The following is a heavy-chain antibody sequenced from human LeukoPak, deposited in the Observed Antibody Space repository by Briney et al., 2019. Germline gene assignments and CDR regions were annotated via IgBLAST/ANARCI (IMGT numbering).Heavy chain of an antibody. CDR2: IYYSGST. D-gene: IGHD4-17*01. CDR3: ARDVVGDGDYVFDI. Sequence: SETLSLTCTVSGGSISSYYWSWIRQPPGKGLEWIGYIYYSGSTNYNPSLKSRVTISVDTSKNQFSLKLSSVTAADTAVYYCARDVVGDGDYVFDIWGQGTLVTVSS. V-gene: IGHV4-59*12. CDR1: GGSISSYY. J-gene: IGHJ4*02.